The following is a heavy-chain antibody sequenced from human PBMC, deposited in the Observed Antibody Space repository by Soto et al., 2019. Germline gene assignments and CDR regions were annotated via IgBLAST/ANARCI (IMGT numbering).Heavy chain of an antibody. J-gene: IGHJ4*02. CDR3: AGSPVATIYGGYFDY. D-gene: IGHD5-12*01. CDR2: INHSGST. Sequence: QVQLQPWGAGLLKPSETLSLTCAVYGGSFSGYYWSWIRQPPGKGLEWIGEINHSGSTNYNPSLKSRVTISVDTSKNQCSLKLSAVTAADTAVYYCAGSPVATIYGGYFDYWGQGTLVTVSS. V-gene: IGHV4-34*01. CDR1: GGSFSGYY.